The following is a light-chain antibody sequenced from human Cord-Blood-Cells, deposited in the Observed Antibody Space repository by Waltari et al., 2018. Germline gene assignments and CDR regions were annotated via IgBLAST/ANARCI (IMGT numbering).Light chain of an antibody. V-gene: IGLV2-23*01. CDR1: SSDVGSYNL. CDR2: EGS. Sequence: QSALTQPAPVSGSPGQSITISCTGTSSDVGSYNLFSWYQQHPGKAPKLMIYEGSKRPSGVSNRFSGSKSGNTASLTISGLQAEDEADYYCCSHAGSSTWVFGGGTKLTVL. CDR3: CSHAGSSTWV. J-gene: IGLJ3*02.